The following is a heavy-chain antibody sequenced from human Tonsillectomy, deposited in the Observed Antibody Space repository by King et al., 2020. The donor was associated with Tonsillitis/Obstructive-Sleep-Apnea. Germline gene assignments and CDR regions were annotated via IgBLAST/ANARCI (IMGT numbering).Heavy chain of an antibody. CDR2: ISAYNGNT. V-gene: IGHV1-18*01. CDR3: ARLLWFGELVWYWFDP. CDR1: GYTFTSSG. Sequence: QLVQSGPEVKKPGASVKVSCKASGYTFTSSGISWVRQAPGQGLEWMGWISAYNGNTNYAQKLQGRVTMTTDTSTSTAYMELRSLRSDDTAVYYCARLLWFGELVWYWFDPWGQGTLVTVSS. J-gene: IGHJ5*02. D-gene: IGHD3-10*01.